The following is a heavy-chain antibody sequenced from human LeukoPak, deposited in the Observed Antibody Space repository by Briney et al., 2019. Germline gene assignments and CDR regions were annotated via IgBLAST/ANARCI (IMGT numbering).Heavy chain of an antibody. V-gene: IGHV1-46*01. CDR3: ARVEAVVTEFDY. CDR1: GYTFTSYY. Sequence: GASVKVSCKASGYTFTSYYMHWVRQAPGQGLEWMGIINPSGGSTSYAQKFQGRVTMTRDTSTSTVYMELSSLRSDDTAVYYCARVEAVVTEFDYWGQGTLVTVSS. CDR2: INPSGGST. J-gene: IGHJ4*02. D-gene: IGHD3-22*01.